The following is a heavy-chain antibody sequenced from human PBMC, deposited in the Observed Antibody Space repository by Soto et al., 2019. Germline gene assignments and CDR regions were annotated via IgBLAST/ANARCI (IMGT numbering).Heavy chain of an antibody. J-gene: IGHJ3*02. CDR3: ARDPVGSSNDAFDI. CDR1: GYTFTGYY. CDR2: INPNSGGT. D-gene: IGHD6-13*01. V-gene: IGHV1-2*04. Sequence: ASVKVSCKASGYTFTGYYMHWVRQAPGQGLEWMGWINPNSGGTNYAQKFQGWVTMTRDTSISTAYMELSRLRSDDTAVYYCARDPVGSSNDAFDIWGQGTMVTVSS.